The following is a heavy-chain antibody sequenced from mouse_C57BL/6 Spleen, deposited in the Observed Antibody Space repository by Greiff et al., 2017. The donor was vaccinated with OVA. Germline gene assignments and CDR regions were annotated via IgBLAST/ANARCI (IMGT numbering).Heavy chain of an antibody. J-gene: IGHJ3*01. D-gene: IGHD2-1*01. CDR1: GYTFTSYW. CDR3: ANDLLSFAY. CDR2: IHPSDSAT. V-gene: IGHV1-74*01. Sequence: QVQLQQPGAELVKPGASVKVSCKASGYTFTSYWMHWVKQRPGPGLEWIGRIHPSDSATNYNQKFKGKATLAVDKSSSTAYMQLSSLTSEDSAVYYCANDLLSFAYWGQGTLVTVSA.